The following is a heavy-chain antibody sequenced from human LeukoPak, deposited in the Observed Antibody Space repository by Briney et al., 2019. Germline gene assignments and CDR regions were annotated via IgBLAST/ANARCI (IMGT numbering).Heavy chain of an antibody. CDR1: GFTFSSYG. CDR3: ARDSRRHSYYYYGMDV. J-gene: IGHJ6*02. CDR2: IWYDGSNK. Sequence: GGSLRLSCAASGFTFSSYGMHWVRQAPGKGLEWAAVIWYDGSNKYYADSVKGRFTISRDNSKNTLYLQMNSLRAEDTAVYYCARDSRRHSYYYYGMDVWGQGTTVTVSS. V-gene: IGHV3-33*01.